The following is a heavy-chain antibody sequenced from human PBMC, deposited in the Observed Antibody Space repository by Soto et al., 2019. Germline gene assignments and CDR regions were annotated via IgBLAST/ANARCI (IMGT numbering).Heavy chain of an antibody. CDR2: INSNGGST. CDR3: AGGETALEWLLQDPYYYYGMDV. V-gene: IGHV3-64*01. Sequence: PGGSLRLSCAASGFTFSSYAMHWVRQAPGKGLEYVSAINSNGGSTYYANSVKGRFTISRDNSKNTLYLQMGSLRAEDMAVYYCAGGETALEWLLQDPYYYYGMDVWGQGTTVTVSS. D-gene: IGHD3-3*01. CDR1: GFTFSSYA. J-gene: IGHJ6*02.